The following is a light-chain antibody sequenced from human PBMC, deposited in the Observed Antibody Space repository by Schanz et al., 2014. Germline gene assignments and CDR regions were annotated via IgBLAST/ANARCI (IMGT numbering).Light chain of an antibody. CDR2: AAS. CDR1: QGISSY. Sequence: IQLTQSPSSLSASVGDRVTITCRASQGISSYLAWYQQKPGKAPKLLIYAASTLQSGVPSRFSGSRSGTEFTLTISSLQPDDFATYYCQEYQTSLATFGQGTKVEIK. CDR3: QEYQTSLAT. V-gene: IGKV1-9*01. J-gene: IGKJ1*01.